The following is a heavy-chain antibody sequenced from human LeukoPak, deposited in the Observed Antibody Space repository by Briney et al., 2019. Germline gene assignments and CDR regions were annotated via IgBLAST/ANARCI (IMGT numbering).Heavy chain of an antibody. D-gene: IGHD3-10*02. CDR3: AELGITMIGGV. J-gene: IGHJ6*04. V-gene: IGHV3-48*03. CDR1: GFTFSGYE. CDR2: ISSSGSTI. Sequence: GGSLRLSCAASGFTFSGYEVNWVRQGPGKGLEWVSYISSSGSTIYYADSVKGRFTISRDNAKNSLYLQMNSLRAEDTAVYYCAELGITMIGGVWGKGTTDTISS.